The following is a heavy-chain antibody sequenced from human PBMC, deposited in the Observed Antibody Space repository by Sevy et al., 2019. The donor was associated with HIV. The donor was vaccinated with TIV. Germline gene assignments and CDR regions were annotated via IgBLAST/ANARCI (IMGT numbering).Heavy chain of an antibody. CDR1: GFTFSSYA. J-gene: IGHJ4*02. CDR2: ISYDGSKK. D-gene: IGHD2-21*02. Sequence: GGSLRLSCAASGFTFSSYALLWVRQAPCKGLEWVSLISYDGSKKYYSDSVKGRFAISRDESKTTLFLQMNSLRSEDTAIYYCARVGVSYCTDDCYHRFDYWGRGTLVTVSS. CDR3: ARVGVSYCTDDCYHRFDY. V-gene: IGHV3-30*09.